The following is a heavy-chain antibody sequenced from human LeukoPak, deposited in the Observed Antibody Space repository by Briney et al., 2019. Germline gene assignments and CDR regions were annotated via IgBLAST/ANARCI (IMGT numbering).Heavy chain of an antibody. CDR3: AQGDMITFGGVIVSLHFDY. CDR1: GYTFTGYY. J-gene: IGHJ4*02. Sequence: GASVKVSCKASGYTFTGYYMHWVRQAPGQGLEWMGWINPNSGGTNYAQKFQGRVTMTRDTSISTAYTELSRLRSDDTAVYYCAQGDMITFGGVIVSLHFDYWGQGTLVTVSS. CDR2: INPNSGGT. V-gene: IGHV1-2*02. D-gene: IGHD3-16*02.